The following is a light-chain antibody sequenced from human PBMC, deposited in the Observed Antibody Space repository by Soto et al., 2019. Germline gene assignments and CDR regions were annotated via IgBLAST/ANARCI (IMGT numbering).Light chain of an antibody. V-gene: IGKV1-5*03. Sequence: DIQMTQSPSTLSGSVGGRLTITCPASETISSWLAWYQQKPGKAPKLLIYNASTLKSGDPSRFSGSGSGTEFTLTISSLQPDDFATYYCQHYNSYSEAFGQGTKVDIK. CDR2: NAS. J-gene: IGKJ1*01. CDR1: ETISSW. CDR3: QHYNSYSEA.